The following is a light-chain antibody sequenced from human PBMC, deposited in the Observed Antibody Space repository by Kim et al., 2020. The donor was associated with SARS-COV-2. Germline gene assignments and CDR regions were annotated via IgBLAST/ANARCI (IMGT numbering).Light chain of an antibody. CDR2: DAS. CDR1: QSVSSNY. V-gene: IGKV3D-20*01. CDR3: QQYGSSPYT. Sequence: EIVLTQSPVTLSLSPVERATLSCGASQSVSSNYLVWYQQKPGLAPRLLIYDASKRATGIPDRFSGSGSGTDFTLTITRLEPEDFAVYYCQQYGSSPYTFGQGTKLEI. J-gene: IGKJ2*01.